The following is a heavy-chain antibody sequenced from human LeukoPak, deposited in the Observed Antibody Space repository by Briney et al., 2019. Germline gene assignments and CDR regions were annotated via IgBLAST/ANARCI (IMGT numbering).Heavy chain of an antibody. CDR3: ARGVRIAVAAPHLNY. J-gene: IGHJ4*02. Sequence: SETLSLTCAVYGGSFSGYHWNWIRQPPGKGLEWIGEIDHSGSTNYNPSLKSRVTISVDTSKNQFSLNLSSVTAADTAVYFCARGVRIAVAAPHLNYWGREPWSPSP. CDR1: GGSFSGYH. CDR2: IDHSGST. V-gene: IGHV4-34*01. D-gene: IGHD6-19*01.